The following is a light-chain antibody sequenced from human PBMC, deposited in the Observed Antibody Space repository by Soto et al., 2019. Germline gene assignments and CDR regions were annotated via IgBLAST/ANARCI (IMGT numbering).Light chain of an antibody. CDR1: VLAKKY. CDR2: NDS. CDR3: YSAAGIDLVV. J-gene: IGLJ2*01. Sequence: SYELTQPSSVSVSPGQTARITCSGDVLAKKYARWFQQKPGQAPVLLIYNDSERPSGIPERFSGSDSGTTVTLNISGAQVEDEADYYCYSAAGIDLVVFGGGANLTVL. V-gene: IGLV3-27*01.